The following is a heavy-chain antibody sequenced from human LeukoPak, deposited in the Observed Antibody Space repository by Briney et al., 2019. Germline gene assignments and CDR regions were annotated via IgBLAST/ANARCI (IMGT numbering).Heavy chain of an antibody. CDR2: IYPGDSDT. CDR1: GYSFTNYW. D-gene: IGHD6-13*01. V-gene: IGHV5-51*01. Sequence: GESLKISCKASGYSFTNYWIGWVRQMPGKGPEWMGIIYPGDSDTRYSPSFQGQVTISADKSISTAYLQWSSLKASDTAMYYCARVADTNTWYAYFDYWGQGTLVTVSS. J-gene: IGHJ4*02. CDR3: ARVADTNTWYAYFDY.